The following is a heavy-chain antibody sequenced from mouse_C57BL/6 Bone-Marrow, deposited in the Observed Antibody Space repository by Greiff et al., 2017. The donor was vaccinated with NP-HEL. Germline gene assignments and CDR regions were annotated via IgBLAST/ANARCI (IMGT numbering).Heavy chain of an antibody. D-gene: IGHD1-1*01. CDR1: GFTFSSYA. J-gene: IGHJ2*01. Sequence: EVMLVESGGGLVKPGGSLKLSCAASGFTFSSYAMSWVRQTPEKRLEWVATISDGGSYTYYPDNVKGRFTISRDNAKNNLYLQMSHLKSEDTAMYYCARDGGYYGSSLDYWGQGTTLTVSS. CDR3: ARDGGYYGSSLDY. CDR2: ISDGGSYT. V-gene: IGHV5-4*01.